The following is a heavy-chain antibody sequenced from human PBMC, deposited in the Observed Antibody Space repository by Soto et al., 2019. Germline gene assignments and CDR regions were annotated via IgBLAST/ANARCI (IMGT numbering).Heavy chain of an antibody. J-gene: IGHJ4*02. CDR1: GYTFTSNG. D-gene: IGHD1-1*01. CDR3: ARGRYGDY. Sequence: QVHLVQSGAEVKKPGASVKVSCKASGYTFTSNGTTWVRQAPAQGLEWMGGISAHNGNTDYAQKLQGRVIVTRDTPTSTAYVELRSLRSDDTAVYYCARGRYGDYWGQGALVTVSS. CDR2: ISAHNGNT. V-gene: IGHV1-18*01.